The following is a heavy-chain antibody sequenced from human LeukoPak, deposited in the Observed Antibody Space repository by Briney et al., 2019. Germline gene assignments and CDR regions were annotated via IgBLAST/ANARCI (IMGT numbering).Heavy chain of an antibody. CDR2: INPNSGGT. D-gene: IGHD2-2*01. V-gene: IGHV1-2*02. Sequence: GASVKVSCKASGYTFTGYYMHWVRQAPGQGLEWMGWINPNSGGTNYAQKFQGRVTMTRDTSISTAYMELSRLRSDDTAVYYCARPAAMGYYYYYMDVWGKGTTVTISS. J-gene: IGHJ6*03. CDR3: ARPAAMGYYYYYMDV. CDR1: GYTFTGYY.